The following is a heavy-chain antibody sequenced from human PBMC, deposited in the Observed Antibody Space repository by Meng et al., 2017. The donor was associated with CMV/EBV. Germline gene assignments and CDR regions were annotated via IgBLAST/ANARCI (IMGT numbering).Heavy chain of an antibody. CDR3: ARGLGLGSGSYYNTHGY. D-gene: IGHD3-10*01. CDR1: AFNGYS. J-gene: IGHJ4*02. Sequence: AFNGYSMNRVRQAPGKELRWVTSVSSSNNYIYYADSVEGRFAITGDNAKNSLYLQMNGLGAEDTAVYYCARGLGLGSGSYYNTHGYWGQGTLVTVSS. V-gene: IGHV3-21*01. CDR2: VSSSNNYI.